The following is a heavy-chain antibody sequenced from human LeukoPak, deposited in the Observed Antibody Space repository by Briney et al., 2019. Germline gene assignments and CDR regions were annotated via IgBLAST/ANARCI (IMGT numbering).Heavy chain of an antibody. J-gene: IGHJ4*02. V-gene: IGHV3-7*01. D-gene: IGHD6-19*01. CDR2: INQDGSDK. Sequence: GGPLTLSCAASGFTLSDFWMSWVRQAPGKGLEWVANINQDGSDKFYVDSVRGRFTISRYHGKNSLYLQVHSLSGEDVAVYYCERSRGSRAYQDYWGKEPLVPVSS. CDR1: GFTLSDFW. CDR3: ERSRGSRAYQDY.